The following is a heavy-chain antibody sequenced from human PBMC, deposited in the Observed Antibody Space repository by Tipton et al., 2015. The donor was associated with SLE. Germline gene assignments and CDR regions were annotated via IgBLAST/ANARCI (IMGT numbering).Heavy chain of an antibody. D-gene: IGHD2-8*02. CDR1: LSSYG. V-gene: IGHV3-30*02. Sequence: LSSYGIHWVRQAPGKGLEWVSYIPSDGSNTYYTDLVKGRFTISRANSKNTVCLQLNSLRTEDTAIYYCAKDWAATLLAQGGVSWGQGTLVTVST. CDR3: AKDWAATLLAQGGVS. J-gene: IGHJ1*01. CDR2: IPSDGSNT.